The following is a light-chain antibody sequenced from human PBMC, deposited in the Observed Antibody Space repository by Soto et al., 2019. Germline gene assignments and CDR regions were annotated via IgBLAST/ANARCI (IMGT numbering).Light chain of an antibody. V-gene: IGKV1-5*03. J-gene: IGKJ1*01. CDR2: GAS. Sequence: DIQMTQSPSSLSASVGDRVTITCRASESISTWLAWYQQKPGKAPKLLIYGASSLESGVPPRFSCDGSETEFTLTISSLQRDDFGTYYCQQYSRLWSFGQGTKVEIE. CDR3: QQYSRLWS. CDR1: ESISTW.